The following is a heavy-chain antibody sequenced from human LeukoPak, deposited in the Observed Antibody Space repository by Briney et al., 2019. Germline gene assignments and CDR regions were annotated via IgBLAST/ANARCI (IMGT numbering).Heavy chain of an antibody. CDR2: TRNKANSYTT. CDR3: ARAPGYSSGWYDY. CDR1: GFTFSDHY. V-gene: IGHV3-72*01. Sequence: GGSLRLSCAASGFTFSDHYMDWVRQAPGKGREWVGRTRNKANSYTTEYAASVKGRFTISRDDSKNSLYLQMNSLKTEDTAVYYCARAPGYSSGWYDYWGQGTLVTVSS. J-gene: IGHJ4*02. D-gene: IGHD6-19*01.